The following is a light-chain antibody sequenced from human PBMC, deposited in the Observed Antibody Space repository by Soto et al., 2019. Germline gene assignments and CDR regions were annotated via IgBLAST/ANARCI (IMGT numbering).Light chain of an antibody. CDR2: GAS. CDR3: QQYGSSPYT. V-gene: IGKV3-20*01. CDR1: QSVSSSY. Sequence: EIVLTQSPGTVSLSPGERATLSCRASQSVSSSYLAWYQQKPGQAPRLLIYGASSRATGIPDRFSGSGSGTDLTRTISRLEPEDFAVFYCQQYGSSPYTFGQGTKLEIK. J-gene: IGKJ2*01.